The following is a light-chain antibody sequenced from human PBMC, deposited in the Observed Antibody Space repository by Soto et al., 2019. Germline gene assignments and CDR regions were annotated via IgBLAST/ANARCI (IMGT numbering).Light chain of an antibody. CDR3: TSYVGSDIWV. CDR2: EVS. Sequence: QSVLTQPPSASGSPGQSVTISCTGTSSDVGAYKYVSWYQQYPGKAPKLMIYEVSKRPSGVPDRFYGSKSGNTASLTVSGLQAEDEADYYCTSYVGSDIWVFGGGTKVTVL. V-gene: IGLV2-8*01. CDR1: SSDVGAYKY. J-gene: IGLJ3*02.